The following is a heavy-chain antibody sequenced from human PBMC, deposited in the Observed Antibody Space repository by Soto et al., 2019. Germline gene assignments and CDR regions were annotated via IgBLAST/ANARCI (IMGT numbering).Heavy chain of an antibody. Sequence: PSETLCLTCAVSGGSIASYYGSWIRQTPGKGLEWIGYIYYSGSTNYNPSLRSRVTISVDTSKNQFSLKLSSVTAADTAVYYCARVGYYDSSSYYYIYDYWGPGTLVTVSS. J-gene: IGHJ4*02. CDR2: IYYSGST. CDR3: ARVGYYDSSSYYYIYDY. V-gene: IGHV4-59*01. D-gene: IGHD3-22*01. CDR1: GGSIASYY.